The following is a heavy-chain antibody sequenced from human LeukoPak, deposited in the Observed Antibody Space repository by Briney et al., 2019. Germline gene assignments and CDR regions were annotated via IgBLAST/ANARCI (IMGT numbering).Heavy chain of an antibody. D-gene: IGHD4-17*01. CDR2: ISWNSGSI. Sequence: GGSLRLSCAASGFTFSTYGINWVRQPPGKGLEWVSGISWNSGSIGYADSVKGRFTISGDNAKNSLYLQMNSLRAEDTALYYCAKGTYTVTTGALGYWGQGTLVTVSS. V-gene: IGHV3-9*01. J-gene: IGHJ4*02. CDR3: AKGTYTVTTGALGY. CDR1: GFTFSTYG.